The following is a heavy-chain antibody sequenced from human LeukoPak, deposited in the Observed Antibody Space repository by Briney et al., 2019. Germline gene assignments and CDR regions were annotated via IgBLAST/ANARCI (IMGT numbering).Heavy chain of an antibody. V-gene: IGHV4-59*01. CDR1: GGSISSYY. D-gene: IGHD3-22*01. CDR3: ARASFGVVVDY. J-gene: IGHJ4*02. Sequence: SETLSLTCTVSGGSISSYYWSWIRQPPGKGLEWIGYIYYSGSTNYNPSLKSRVTISVDTSKNQFSLKLSSVTAADTAVYYCARASFGVVVDYWGQGTLVTVSS. CDR2: IYYSGST.